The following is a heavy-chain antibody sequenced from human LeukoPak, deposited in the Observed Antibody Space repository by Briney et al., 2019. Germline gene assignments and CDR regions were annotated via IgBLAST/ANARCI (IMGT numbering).Heavy chain of an antibody. D-gene: IGHD4-17*01. Sequence: SVKVSCKASGGTFSSYAISWVRQAPGQGLEWMGRIIPIFGTANYAQKFQGRGTITTDESTSTAYMELSSLRSEDTAVYYCAKGDYSNSYNYWGQGTLVTVSS. CDR1: GGTFSSYA. V-gene: IGHV1-69*05. CDR2: IIPIFGTA. J-gene: IGHJ4*02. CDR3: AKGDYSNSYNY.